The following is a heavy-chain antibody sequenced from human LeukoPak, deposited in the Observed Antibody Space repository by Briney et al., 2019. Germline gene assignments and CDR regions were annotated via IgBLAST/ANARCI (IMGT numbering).Heavy chain of an antibody. D-gene: IGHD3-10*01. CDR2: ISAYNGDT. J-gene: IGHJ4*02. CDR3: ARGGYYGSGSFPDC. Sequence: GASVNVSCKASGYSFASFGFNWVRQAPGQGLGWMGWISAYNGDTNYAQNLQGRVTMTTDTSTSTAYMDLRSLRSDDTAVYYCARGGYYGSGSFPDCWGQGTLVTVSS. V-gene: IGHV1-18*01. CDR1: GYSFASFG.